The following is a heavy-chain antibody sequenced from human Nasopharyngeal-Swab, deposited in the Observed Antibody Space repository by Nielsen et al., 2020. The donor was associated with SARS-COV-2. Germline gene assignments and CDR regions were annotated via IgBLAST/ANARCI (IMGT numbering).Heavy chain of an antibody. Sequence: SLKISCAASGFPFDDYAMHWVRQAPGKGLEWVSGISWNSGSIGYADSVKGRFTISRDNAKNSLYLQMNSLRAEDTALYYCASSINYDSSGYYDYWGQGTLVTVSS. J-gene: IGHJ4*02. CDR3: ASSINYDSSGYYDY. D-gene: IGHD3-22*01. CDR1: GFPFDDYA. V-gene: IGHV3-9*01. CDR2: ISWNSGSI.